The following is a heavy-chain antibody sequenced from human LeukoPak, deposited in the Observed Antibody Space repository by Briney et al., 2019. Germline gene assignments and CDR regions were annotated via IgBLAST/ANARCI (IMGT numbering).Heavy chain of an antibody. V-gene: IGHV3-30*04. CDR2: ISYDGSNK. D-gene: IGHD2-2*02. CDR3: ARVRGYCSSTSCYSLDY. CDR1: GFTLSSYA. Sequence: GGSLRLSCAASGFTLSSYAMHWVRQAPGKGLEWVAVISYDGSNKYYADSVKGRFTISRDNSKNTLYLQMNSLRAEDTAVYYCARVRGYCSSTSCYSLDYWGQGTLVTVSS. J-gene: IGHJ4*02.